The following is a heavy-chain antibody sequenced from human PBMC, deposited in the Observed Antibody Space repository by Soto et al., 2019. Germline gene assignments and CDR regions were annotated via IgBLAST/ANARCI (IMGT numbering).Heavy chain of an antibody. V-gene: IGHV1-8*01. CDR1: GYTFTSYD. CDR3: ARALWFGELLYYGMDV. Sequence: QVQLVQSGAEVKKPGASVKVSCKASGYTFTSYDINWVRQATGQGLEWMGWMNPNSGNTGYAQKFQGRVTMTRNTSISTAYMELSSLRSEDTAVYYCARALWFGELLYYGMDVWGQGTTVTVSS. D-gene: IGHD3-10*01. J-gene: IGHJ6*02. CDR2: MNPNSGNT.